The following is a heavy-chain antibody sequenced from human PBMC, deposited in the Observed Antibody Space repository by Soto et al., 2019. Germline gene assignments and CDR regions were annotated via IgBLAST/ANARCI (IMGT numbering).Heavy chain of an antibody. CDR3: ARAAIAVAGTRIVGGCNWFDP. CDR2: INHSGST. CDR1: GGSFSGYY. J-gene: IGHJ5*02. Sequence: PSETLSLTCAVYGGSFSGYYCSWIRQPPGKGLEWIGEINHSGSTNYNPSLKSRVTISVDTSKNQFSLKLSSVTAADTAVYYCARAAIAVAGTRIVGGCNWFDPWGQGTLVTVSS. D-gene: IGHD6-19*01. V-gene: IGHV4-34*01.